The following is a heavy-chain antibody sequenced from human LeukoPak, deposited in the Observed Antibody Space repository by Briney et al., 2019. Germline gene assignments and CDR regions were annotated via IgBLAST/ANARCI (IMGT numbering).Heavy chain of an antibody. CDR3: ARGSRVPAAFYYYYYMDV. D-gene: IGHD2-2*01. CDR2: ISAYNGNT. J-gene: IGHJ6*03. V-gene: IGHV1-18*01. CDR1: GYTFTSYG. Sequence: GASVKVSCKASGYTFTSYGISWVRQAPGQGLERMGWISAYNGNTNYAQKLQGRVTMTTDTSTSTAYMELRSLRSDDTAVYYCARGSRVPAAFYYYYYMDVWGKGTTVTVSS.